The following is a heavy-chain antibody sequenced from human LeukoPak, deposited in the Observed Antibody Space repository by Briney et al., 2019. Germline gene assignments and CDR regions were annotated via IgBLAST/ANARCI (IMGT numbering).Heavy chain of an antibody. CDR2: ISSSGGPT. D-gene: IGHD7-27*01. V-gene: IGHV3-23*01. J-gene: IGHJ4*02. Sequence: GGSLRLSCAASGFTFSSFAMNWVRQAPGKGLYWVSGISSSGGPTYYADSVKGRFTISRDNSKNTLYLQMNSLRAEDTAVYYCARDRDWGCSYCSYWGQGTLVTVSS. CDR3: ARDRDWGCSYCSY. CDR1: GFTFSSFA.